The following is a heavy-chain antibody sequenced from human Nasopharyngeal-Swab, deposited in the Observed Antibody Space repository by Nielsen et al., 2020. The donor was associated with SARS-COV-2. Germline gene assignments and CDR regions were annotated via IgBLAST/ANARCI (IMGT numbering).Heavy chain of an antibody. J-gene: IGHJ4*02. CDR1: GFTFSSHW. CDR3: ARDPGFGYYYDSSGYYDY. D-gene: IGHD3-22*01. V-gene: IGHV3-7*01. Sequence: GVLKISCAASGFTFSSHWMSWVRQAPGKGLEWVANIKQTGSEKYYVDSVKGRFPISRDNAKNSLYLQMNSLRAEDTAVYYCARDPGFGYYYDSSGYYDYWGQGTLVTVSS. CDR2: IKQTGSEK.